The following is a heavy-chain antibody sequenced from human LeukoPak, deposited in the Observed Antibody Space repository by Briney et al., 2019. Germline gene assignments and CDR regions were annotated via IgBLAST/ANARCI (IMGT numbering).Heavy chain of an antibody. CDR3: AKGRYDFWSGYSLNWFDP. V-gene: IGHV3-30-3*01. CDR2: ISNDGSKK. CDR1: GFTFGDYA. J-gene: IGHJ5*02. D-gene: IGHD3-3*01. Sequence: PGGSLRLSCVASGFTFGDYAIHWVRQAPGKGLEWVAVISNDGSKKYYADSVKGRFTISRDSSKSTVYMQMNSLRAEDTAVYYCAKGRYDFWSGYSLNWFDPWGQGTLVTVSS.